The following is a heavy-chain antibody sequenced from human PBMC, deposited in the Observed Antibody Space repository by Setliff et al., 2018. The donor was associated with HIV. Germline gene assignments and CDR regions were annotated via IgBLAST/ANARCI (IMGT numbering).Heavy chain of an antibody. J-gene: IGHJ6*04. Sequence: PSETLSLTCTVSGGSISSSSYYWAWIRQSPGRGLEWIGSVYYSGITHYNPSLESRATISVDTSMNYLSLNLTSVTAADTAVYYCARGREVIRDTYYSYFYMDVWSRGTAVTVSS. CDR1: GGSISSSSYY. V-gene: IGHV4-39*07. CDR3: ARGREVIRDTYYSYFYMDV. CDR2: VYYSGIT. D-gene: IGHD3-22*01.